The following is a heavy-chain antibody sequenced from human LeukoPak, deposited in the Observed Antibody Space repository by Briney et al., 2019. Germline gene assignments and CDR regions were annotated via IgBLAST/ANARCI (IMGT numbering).Heavy chain of an antibody. J-gene: IGHJ4*02. CDR2: VRSKADGGTT. V-gene: IGHV3-15*01. Sequence: SGGSLRLSCAASGFTFSSAWMTWVLQAPGKGLEWVGRVRSKADGGTTDYAAPAKGRFTISRDDSKNTVLLQMNSLKTEDTAVYYCTTVRPGTSGYSYWGQGTLVTVSS. CDR1: GFTFSSAW. CDR3: TTVRPGTSGYSY. D-gene: IGHD3-22*01.